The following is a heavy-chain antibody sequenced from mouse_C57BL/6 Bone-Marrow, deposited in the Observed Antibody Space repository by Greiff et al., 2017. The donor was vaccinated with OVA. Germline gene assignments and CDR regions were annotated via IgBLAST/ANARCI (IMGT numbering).Heavy chain of an antibody. V-gene: IGHV5-16*01. J-gene: IGHJ2*01. CDR2: INYDGSST. D-gene: IGHD2-3*01. Sequence: EVQLVESEGGLVQPGSSMTLSCTASGFTFSDSYMAWVRQVPEKGLEWVANINYDGSSTYYLDSLKGRFIITRDNAKNILDLQMSSLKSEDTATDYCARGNYDGTRDYFDDWGQGTTLTVSS. CDR3: ARGNYDGTRDYFDD. CDR1: GFTFSDSY.